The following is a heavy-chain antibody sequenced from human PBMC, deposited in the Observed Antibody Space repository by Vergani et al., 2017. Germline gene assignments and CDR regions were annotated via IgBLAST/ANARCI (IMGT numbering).Heavy chain of an antibody. CDR2: VIPIIGTA. J-gene: IGHJ5*02. V-gene: IGHV1-69*01. CDR3: ARDSMVRGVHNXFDP. D-gene: IGHD3-10*01. CDR1: GGTFSSYA. Sequence: QVQLVQSGAEVKKPGSSVKVSCKASGGTFSSYAISWVRQAPGKGLEWMGGVIPIIGTANYAQKCQGRVTITADESTSTAYMELSSLRSEDTAVYYCARDSMVRGVHNXFDPWGQGTLVTVSS.